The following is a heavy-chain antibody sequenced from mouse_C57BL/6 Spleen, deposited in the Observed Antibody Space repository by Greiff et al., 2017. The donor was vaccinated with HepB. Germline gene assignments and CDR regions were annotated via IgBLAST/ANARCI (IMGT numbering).Heavy chain of an antibody. CDR1: GFTFSNYW. CDR2: IRLKSDNYAT. V-gene: IGHV6-3*01. D-gene: IGHD2-3*01. Sequence: EVKLMESGGGLVQPGGSMKLSCVASGFTFSNYWMNWVRQSPEKGLEWVAQIRLKSDNYATHYAESVKGRFTISRDDSKSSVYLQMNNLRAEDTGIYYCTGDGYNFDYWGQGTTLTVSS. J-gene: IGHJ2*01. CDR3: TGDGYNFDY.